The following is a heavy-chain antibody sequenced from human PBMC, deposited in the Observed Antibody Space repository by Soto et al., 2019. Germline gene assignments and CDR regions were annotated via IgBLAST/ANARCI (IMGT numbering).Heavy chain of an antibody. CDR3: AKELFQLLLTHDAFDI. J-gene: IGHJ3*02. D-gene: IGHD2-2*01. Sequence: GGSLRLSCAASGFTFSSYAMSWVRQAPGKGLEWVSAISGSGGSTYYADSVKGRFTISRDNSKNTLYLQMNSLRAEDTAVYYCAKELFQLLLTHDAFDIWGQGTMVTVSS. V-gene: IGHV3-23*01. CDR1: GFTFSSYA. CDR2: ISGSGGST.